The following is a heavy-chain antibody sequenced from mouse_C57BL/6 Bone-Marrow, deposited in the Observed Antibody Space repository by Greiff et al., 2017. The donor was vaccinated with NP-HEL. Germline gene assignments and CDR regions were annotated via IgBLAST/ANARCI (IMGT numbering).Heavy chain of an antibody. Sequence: EVNVVESGGGLVKPGGSLKLSCAASGFTFSDYGMHWVRQAPEKGLEWVAYISSGSSTIYYADTVKGRFTISSDNAKNTLFLQMTSLRSEDTAMYYCARPGGNGENVDYWGQGTTLTVSS. CDR3: ARPGGNGENVDY. D-gene: IGHD2-1*01. CDR2: ISSGSSTI. V-gene: IGHV5-17*01. CDR1: GFTFSDYG. J-gene: IGHJ2*01.